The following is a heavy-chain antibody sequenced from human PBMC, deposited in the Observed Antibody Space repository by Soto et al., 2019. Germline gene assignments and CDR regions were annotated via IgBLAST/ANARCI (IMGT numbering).Heavy chain of an antibody. CDR2: INHSGDT. D-gene: IGHD1-26*01. V-gene: IGHV4-34*01. CDR1: GGSFSGYY. J-gene: IGHJ4*02. Sequence: QVQLQQWGAGLLKPSETLSLTCAVYGGSFSGYYWSWVRQSPGKGLEWSGEINHSGDTNYNPSLMSRVTLSVDTSKTQFSLKLSSVTAADTSVYYCARGGGSYSRGFDYWGQGTLVTVSS. CDR3: ARGGGSYSRGFDY.